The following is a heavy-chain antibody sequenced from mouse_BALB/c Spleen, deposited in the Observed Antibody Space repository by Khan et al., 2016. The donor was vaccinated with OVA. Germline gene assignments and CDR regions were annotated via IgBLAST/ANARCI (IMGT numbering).Heavy chain of an antibody. Sequence: VRLQQSGPDLVKPGASMKISCKASGYSFTGYYIHWVKQSPGKSLEWIGRVNPNNGGTSYTQKFKGQAIFTVDKSSNTSYMQFRSLTSEDSAVYSCENYHDYFDVWGEGTTVTVSS. CDR2: VNPNNGGT. CDR1: GYSFTGYY. V-gene: IGHV1-26*01. D-gene: IGHD1-1*01. CDR3: ENYHDYFDV. J-gene: IGHJ1*01.